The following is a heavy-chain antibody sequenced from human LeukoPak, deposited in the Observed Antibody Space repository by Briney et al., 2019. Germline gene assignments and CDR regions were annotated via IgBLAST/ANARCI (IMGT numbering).Heavy chain of an antibody. CDR3: AKDRTNGLNYYFDY. CDR2: IRYDGSNE. D-gene: IGHD2-8*01. J-gene: IGHJ4*02. Sequence: GGSLRLSCAASGFTFSSYGMHWVRQAPGKGLEWVAFIRYDGSNEYYADSVKGRFTISRDNSKNTLYLQMSSLRAEDTALYYCAKDRTNGLNYYFDYWGQGTLVTVSS. CDR1: GFTFSSYG. V-gene: IGHV3-30*02.